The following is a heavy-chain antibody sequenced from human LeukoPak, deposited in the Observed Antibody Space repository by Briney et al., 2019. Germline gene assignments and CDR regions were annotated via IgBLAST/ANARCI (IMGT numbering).Heavy chain of an antibody. J-gene: IGHJ6*02. D-gene: IGHD6-19*01. CDR2: ISSSSSYI. CDR3: ARDNSSGFPFYYYYGMDV. V-gene: IGHV3-21*01. CDR1: GFTFSSYS. Sequence: PGGSLRLSCAASGFTFSSYSMNWVRQAPGQGLEWAASISSSSSYIYYADSVKGRFTISRDNAKNSLYLQMNSLRAEDTAVYYCARDNSSGFPFYYYYGMDVWGQGTTVTVSS.